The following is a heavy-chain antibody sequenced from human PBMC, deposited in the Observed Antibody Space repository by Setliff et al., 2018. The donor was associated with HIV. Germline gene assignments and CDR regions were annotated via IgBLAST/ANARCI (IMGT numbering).Heavy chain of an antibody. D-gene: IGHD3-22*01. CDR2: IHYDERT. CDR1: GDSATNSRYY. CDR3: ASRIYYYDSNNFLREEGFDP. V-gene: IGHV4-39*01. J-gene: IGHJ5*02. Sequence: SETLSLTCTVSGDSATNSRYYWAWIRQPPGKGLEYIGSIHYDERTYYNPSLMSRVTISLDTSKNQFSLNLTSVTAAVTAVYYCASRIYYYDSNNFLREEGFDPWGQGTLVTVSS.